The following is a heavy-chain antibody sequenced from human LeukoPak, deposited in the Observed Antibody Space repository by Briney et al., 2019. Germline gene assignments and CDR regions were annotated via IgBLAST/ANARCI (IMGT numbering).Heavy chain of an antibody. V-gene: IGHV3-23*01. Sequence: GGSLRLSCAASGFNVSSNYMTWVRQAPGKGLQWVSAVSGSGAHTYYADSVKGRFTISRDNSRDTLYLQMNSLRAEDTAIYICAKDGGTYPYFLDVWGKGTTVIVSS. J-gene: IGHJ6*03. D-gene: IGHD1-26*01. CDR2: VSGSGAHT. CDR1: GFNVSSNY. CDR3: AKDGGTYPYFLDV.